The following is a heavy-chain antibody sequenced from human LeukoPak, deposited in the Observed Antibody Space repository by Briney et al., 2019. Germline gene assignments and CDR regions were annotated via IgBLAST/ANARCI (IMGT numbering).Heavy chain of an antibody. Sequence: PGGSLRLSCAASGFTFRIYSLTWVRQAPGKGLEWVSSISSSSTYIYYADSVRGRFTISRDNAQNSLYLQMNSLRAEDTAVYSCARVAAGAETHTLHYHYMDVWGKGTTVTVSS. CDR1: GFTFRIYS. D-gene: IGHD6-13*01. CDR3: ARVAAGAETHTLHYHYMDV. J-gene: IGHJ6*03. V-gene: IGHV3-21*01. CDR2: ISSSSTYI.